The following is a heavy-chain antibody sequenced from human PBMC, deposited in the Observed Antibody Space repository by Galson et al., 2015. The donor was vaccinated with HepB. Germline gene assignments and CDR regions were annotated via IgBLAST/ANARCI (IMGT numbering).Heavy chain of an antibody. CDR2: IIPIFGTA. J-gene: IGHJ6*03. CDR1: GGTFSSYA. D-gene: IGHD3-22*01. V-gene: IGHV1-69*13. CDR3: ARDRLTRPQWLLGSGYYMDV. Sequence: SVKVSCKASGGTFSSYAISWVRQAPGQGLEWMGGIIPIFGTANYAQKFQGRVTITADESTSTAYMELSSLRSEDTAVYYCARDRLTRPQWLLGSGYYMDVWGKGTTVTVSS.